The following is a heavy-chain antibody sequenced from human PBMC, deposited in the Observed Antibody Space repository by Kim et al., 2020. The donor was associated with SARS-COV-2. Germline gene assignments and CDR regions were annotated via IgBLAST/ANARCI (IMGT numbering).Heavy chain of an antibody. Sequence: GGSLRLSCAASGFTFNTYAMNWVRQAPGKGLEWLAVVSYDGDNKYYADSVRGRFTISRDNSKNTMFLQMNNVREEDTAEDYCVRAGDGTLVDWFDPWGQG. CDR3: VRAGDGTLVDWFDP. J-gene: IGHJ5*02. V-gene: IGHV3-30-3*01. CDR2: VSYDGDNK. D-gene: IGHD3-10*01. CDR1: GFTFNTYA.